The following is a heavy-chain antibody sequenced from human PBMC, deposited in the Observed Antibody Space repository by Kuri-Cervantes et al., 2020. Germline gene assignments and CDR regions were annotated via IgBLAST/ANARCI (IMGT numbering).Heavy chain of an antibody. CDR1: GFTFSRYW. J-gene: IGHJ6*03. Sequence: GESLKISCAASGFTFSRYWMRWVRQAPGKGLEWVANIKQDGSEKYYVDSVKGRFTISRDNAKNSLYLQMNSLRAEDTAVYYCARDEMGIVVVPAATTQYYYYYYMDVWGKGTTVTVSS. CDR3: ARDEMGIVVVPAATTQYYYYYYMDV. V-gene: IGHV3-7*01. CDR2: IKQDGSEK. D-gene: IGHD2-2*03.